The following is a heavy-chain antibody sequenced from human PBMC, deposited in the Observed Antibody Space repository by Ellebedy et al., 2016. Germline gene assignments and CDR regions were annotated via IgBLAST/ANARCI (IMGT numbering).Heavy chain of an antibody. CDR3: AKTGSSSWWDY. CDR2: IRKDGSDK. CDR1: GFTFSNFW. J-gene: IGHJ4*02. Sequence: GGSLRLSXAASGFTFSNFWMSWVRQSPGKGLEWVANIRKDGSDKNYLDSVKGRFTISRDNARNSLYLQMNSLRPEDTAVYYCAKTGSSSWWDYWGQGTLVTVSS. V-gene: IGHV3-7*03. D-gene: IGHD6-13*01.